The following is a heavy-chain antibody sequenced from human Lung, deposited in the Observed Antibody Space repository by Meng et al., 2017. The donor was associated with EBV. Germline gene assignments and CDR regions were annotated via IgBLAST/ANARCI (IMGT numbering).Heavy chain of an antibody. Sequence: QVQLVQSGAELKRPVASVKVSCKASGYTFSSYGFTWVRQAPGQGLEWLGWISTYNDNPKYAQKVQGRVTMTADTSTSTAYMELRSLTSDDTAVYYCARDLWPHIVVVTAPSEFWGQGTLVTVSS. CDR1: GYTFSSYG. J-gene: IGHJ4*02. V-gene: IGHV1-18*01. CDR2: ISTYNDNP. D-gene: IGHD2-21*02. CDR3: ARDLWPHIVVVTAPSEF.